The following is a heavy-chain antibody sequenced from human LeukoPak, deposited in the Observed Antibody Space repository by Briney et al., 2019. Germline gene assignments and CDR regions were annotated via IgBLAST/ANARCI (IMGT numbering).Heavy chain of an antibody. Sequence: SETLSLTCTVSGGSISSYYWSWIRQPAGKGLEWIGRIYTSGSTNYNPSLKSRVTISVDTSKNQFSLKLSSVTAADTAVYYCARPLYSSSWRPFDYWGQGTLVTVSS. CDR1: GGSISSYY. CDR2: IYTSGST. D-gene: IGHD6-13*01. CDR3: ARPLYSSSWRPFDY. J-gene: IGHJ4*02. V-gene: IGHV4-4*07.